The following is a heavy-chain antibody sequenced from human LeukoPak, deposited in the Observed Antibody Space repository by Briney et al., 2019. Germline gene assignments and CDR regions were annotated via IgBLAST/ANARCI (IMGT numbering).Heavy chain of an antibody. J-gene: IGHJ6*03. CDR1: GFIFSTYS. Sequence: PGGSLRLSCAASGFIFSTYSMNWVRQAPRKGLEWVSYISSSSSTIYYADSVKGRFTISRDNAENSLYLQMNSLGAEDTAVYYCARGDHYNYYYMDVWGKGTTVTVSS. V-gene: IGHV3-48*01. CDR3: ARGDHYNYYYMDV. CDR2: ISSSSSTI. D-gene: IGHD2-21*01.